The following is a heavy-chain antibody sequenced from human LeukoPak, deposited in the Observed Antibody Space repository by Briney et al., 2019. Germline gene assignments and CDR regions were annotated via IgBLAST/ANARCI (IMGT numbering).Heavy chain of an antibody. CDR2: VSSDGNRI. J-gene: IGHJ4*02. CDR3: VGGGYSSGWYSSPDY. D-gene: IGHD6-19*01. V-gene: IGHV3-11*01. Sequence: GGSLRLSCAASGFTFSDYYMSWIRQAPGQGLEWVSYVSSDGNRIYSADSVKGRFTISRDNAKNSLFLQMNSLRAEDTAVYYCVGGGYSSGWYSSPDYWGQGTLVTVSS. CDR1: GFTFSDYY.